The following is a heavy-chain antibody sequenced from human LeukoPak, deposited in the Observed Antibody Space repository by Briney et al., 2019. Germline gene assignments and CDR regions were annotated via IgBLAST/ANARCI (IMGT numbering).Heavy chain of an antibody. D-gene: IGHD1-26*01. CDR2: IYYSGST. V-gene: IGHV4-59*01. Sequence: SETLSLTCTVSDGSISGNYWSWIRQPPGKGLEWIGYIYYSGSTNYSPSLKSRVTISVDVSKNQFSLKLNSVAAADTAVYYCARTRSSGTCDYWGQGTLVTVSS. CDR1: DGSISGNY. CDR3: ARTRSSGTCDY. J-gene: IGHJ4*02.